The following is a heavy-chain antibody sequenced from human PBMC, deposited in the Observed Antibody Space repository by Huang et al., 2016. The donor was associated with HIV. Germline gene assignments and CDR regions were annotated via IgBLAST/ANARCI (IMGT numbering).Heavy chain of an antibody. CDR2: TFYSGST. CDR3: ASTPSGNYLNY. D-gene: IGHD3-10*01. Sequence: QVQLQESGPGLVKPSETLSLTCTVSGDSIYSHYWGWVRQPPGKGLEWIGSTFYSGSTDYNPALKSRVTISVDTSKDQFSLKLNSVTAADTAVYYCASTPSGNYLNYWGQGTLVTVSS. CDR1: GDSIYSHY. J-gene: IGHJ4*02. V-gene: IGHV4-59*11.